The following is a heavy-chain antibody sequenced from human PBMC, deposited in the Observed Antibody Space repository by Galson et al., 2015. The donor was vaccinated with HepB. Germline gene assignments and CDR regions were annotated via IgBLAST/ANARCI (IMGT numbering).Heavy chain of an antibody. CDR2: ISYDGSNK. V-gene: IGHV3-30-3*01. CDR3: ARDQYDSSGYYYDDEGPNLDY. D-gene: IGHD3-22*01. J-gene: IGHJ4*02. CDR1: GFTFSSYA. Sequence: SLRLSCAASGFTFSSYAMHWVRQAPGKGLEWVAVISYDGSNKYYADSVKGRFTISRDNSKNTLYLQMNSLRAEDTAVYYCARDQYDSSGYYYDDEGPNLDYWGQGTLVTVSS.